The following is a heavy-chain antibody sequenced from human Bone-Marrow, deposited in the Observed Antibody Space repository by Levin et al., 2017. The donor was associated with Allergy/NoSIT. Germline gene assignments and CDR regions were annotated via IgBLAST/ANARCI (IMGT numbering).Heavy chain of an antibody. CDR2: IIPFFGSA. D-gene: IGHD3-16*01. CDR1: GGTFSNSA. Sequence: SVKVSCKVSGGTFSNSAFNWVRQAPGQGLEWMGGIIPFFGSANYPQKFQGRVTISAEESASTISMEVSSVRSEDTAMYFCAGGPPTGYGMDVWGQGTTVTVSS. J-gene: IGHJ6*02. CDR3: AGGPPTGYGMDV. V-gene: IGHV1-69*13.